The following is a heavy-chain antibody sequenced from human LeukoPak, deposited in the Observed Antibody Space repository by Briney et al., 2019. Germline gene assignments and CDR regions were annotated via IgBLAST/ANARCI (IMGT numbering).Heavy chain of an antibody. J-gene: IGHJ4*02. CDR3: AKDKMYSSSWYYFGY. V-gene: IGHV3-23*01. Sequence: GGSLRLSCAASGFIFRSYGMSWVRQAPGKGLEWVSAISGSGGSTYYADSVKGRFTISRDNSKNTLYLQMNSLRAEDTAVYYCAKDKMYSSSWYYFGYWGQGTLVTVSS. D-gene: IGHD6-13*01. CDR1: GFIFRSYG. CDR2: ISGSGGST.